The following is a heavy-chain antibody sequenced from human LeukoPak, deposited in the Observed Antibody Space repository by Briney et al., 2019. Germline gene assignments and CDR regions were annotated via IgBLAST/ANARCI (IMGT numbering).Heavy chain of an antibody. CDR2: INPNSGGT. D-gene: IGHD3-10*01. J-gene: IGHJ3*02. CDR3: ARDREEEELLWFGETGDAFDI. V-gene: IGHV1-2*02. Sequence: GASVKVSCKASGYTFTGYYMHWVRQAPGQGLEWMGWINPNSGGTNYARKFQGRVTMTRDTSISTAYMELSRLRSDDTAVYYCARDREEEELLWFGETGDAFDIWGQGTMVTVSS. CDR1: GYTFTGYY.